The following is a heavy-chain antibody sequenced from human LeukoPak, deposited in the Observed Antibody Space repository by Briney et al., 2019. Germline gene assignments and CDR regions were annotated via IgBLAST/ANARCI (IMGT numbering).Heavy chain of an antibody. Sequence: ASVKVSCKASGYTFTSYGISWVRQAPGQGLEWMGWISSYNRNTTYAQTLQGRVTLTTDTSTSTAYMDLRSLRSDDTAVYYCARSSIAAAVTEYFQHWGQGTLDTVSS. J-gene: IGHJ1*01. CDR1: GYTFTSYG. CDR3: ARSSIAAAVTEYFQH. CDR2: ISSYNRNT. V-gene: IGHV1-18*01. D-gene: IGHD6-13*01.